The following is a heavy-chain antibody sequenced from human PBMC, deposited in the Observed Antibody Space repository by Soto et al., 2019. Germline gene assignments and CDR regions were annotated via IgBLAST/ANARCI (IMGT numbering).Heavy chain of an antibody. D-gene: IGHD4-17*01. CDR3: AKEAVYGDYPYFDY. Sequence: PXGSLRLSCSAAGFTFSSNAMSWVRQAPGKGLDWVSAISGSGGSTYYADSVKGRFTISRDNSKNTLYLQMNSLRAEDTAVYYCAKEAVYGDYPYFDYWGQGSLVTVSS. V-gene: IGHV3-23*01. CDR1: GFTFSSNA. J-gene: IGHJ4*02. CDR2: ISGSGGST.